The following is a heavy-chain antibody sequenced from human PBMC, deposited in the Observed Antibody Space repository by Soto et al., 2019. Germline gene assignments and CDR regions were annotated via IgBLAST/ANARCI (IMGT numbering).Heavy chain of an antibody. CDR3: AKVVIPVTRWGSFDY. V-gene: IGHV3-30*18. CDR2: ISYDGTYK. Sequence: QVQLVESGGGVVQPGRSLRLSCAASGFTFSNFGMNWVRQAPGKGLEWVAIISYDGTYKFYADSVKGRFTISRDNSENTLYLQMNSLRPEDRAVYYCAKVVIPVTRWGSFDYWGQGTLVTVSS. D-gene: IGHD2-15*01. CDR1: GFTFSNFG. J-gene: IGHJ4*02.